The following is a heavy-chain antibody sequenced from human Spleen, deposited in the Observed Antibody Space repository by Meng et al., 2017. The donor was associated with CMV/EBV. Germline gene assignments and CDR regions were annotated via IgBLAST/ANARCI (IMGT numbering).Heavy chain of an antibody. CDR3: ARSSRHCSSTSCEPYYYYYGMDV. CDR2: INPNSGGT. J-gene: IGHJ6*02. CDR1: GYTFTGYY. Sequence: ASVKVSCKASGYTFTGYYMHWVRQAPGQGLEWMGWINPNSGGTNYAQKFQGRVTMTRDTSISTAYMELSRLRSDDTAVYYCARSSRHCSSTSCEPYYYYYGMDVWGQGTTVTVSS. D-gene: IGHD2-2*01. V-gene: IGHV1-2*02.